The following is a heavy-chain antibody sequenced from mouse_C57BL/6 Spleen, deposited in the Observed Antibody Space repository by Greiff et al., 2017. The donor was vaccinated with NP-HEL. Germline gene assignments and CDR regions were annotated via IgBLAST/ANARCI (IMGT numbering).Heavy chain of an antibody. CDR3: ARASNDGKVDYFDY. D-gene: IGHD2-12*01. CDR2: IDPEDGDT. V-gene: IGHV14-2*01. CDR1: GFNIKDYY. Sequence: EVQLQQSGAELVKPGASVKLSCTASGFNIKDYYMHWVKQRTEQGLEWIGRIDPEDGDTKYAPKFQGKATITADTSSNTAYLQLSSLTSEDTAVYYCARASNDGKVDYFDYWGQGTTLTVSS. J-gene: IGHJ2*01.